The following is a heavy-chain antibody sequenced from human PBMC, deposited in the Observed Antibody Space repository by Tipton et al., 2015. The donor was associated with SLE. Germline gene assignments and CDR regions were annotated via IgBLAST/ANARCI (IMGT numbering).Heavy chain of an antibody. D-gene: IGHD2-15*01. CDR1: GGPISGHS. Sequence: TLSLTCTVSGGPISGHSWSWIRQTPGKGLEWIGFIHSSAITNYNPSLKSRVTISIDTSNNQFSLRLSSVTTADTAVYYCARDRFCGGGSCFDWYLDLWGRCTLVIVSS. CDR3: ARDRFCGGGSCFDWYLDL. V-gene: IGHV4-59*11. CDR2: IHSSAIT. J-gene: IGHJ2*01.